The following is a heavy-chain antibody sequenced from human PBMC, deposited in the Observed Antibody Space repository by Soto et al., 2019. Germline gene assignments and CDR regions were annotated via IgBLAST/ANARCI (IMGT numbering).Heavy chain of an antibody. D-gene: IGHD3-3*01. J-gene: IGHJ3*02. CDR1: GDSVSSNSAA. Sequence: SQTLSLTCAISGDSVSSNSAAWNWIRQSPSRGLEWLGRTYYRSKWYNDYAVSVKSRITINPDTSKNQFSLQLNSVTPEDTAVYYCAAALHYDFWSGDAFDIWGQGTMVTVSS. V-gene: IGHV6-1*01. CDR2: TYYRSKWYN. CDR3: AAALHYDFWSGDAFDI.